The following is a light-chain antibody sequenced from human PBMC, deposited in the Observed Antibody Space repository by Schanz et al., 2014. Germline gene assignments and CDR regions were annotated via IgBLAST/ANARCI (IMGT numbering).Light chain of an antibody. CDR3: SSYAGNKYV. CDR2: DVS. V-gene: IGLV2-14*01. J-gene: IGLJ1*01. Sequence: QSALTQPASVSGSPGQSITISCTGTSSDVGGYNYVSWYQQHPGKAPKLMIYDVSNRPSGVSNRFSGSKSGNTASLTVSGHQAEDEADYYCSSYAGNKYVFGTGTKLTVL. CDR1: SSDVGGYNY.